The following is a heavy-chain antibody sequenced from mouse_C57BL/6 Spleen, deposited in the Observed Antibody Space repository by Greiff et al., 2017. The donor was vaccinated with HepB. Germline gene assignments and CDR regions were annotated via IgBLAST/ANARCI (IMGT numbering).Heavy chain of an antibody. Sequence: QVQLQQSGPELVKPGASVKISCKASGYAFSSSWMNWVKQRPGKGLEWIGRIYPGDGDTNYNGKFKGKATLTADKSSSTAYMQLSSLTSEYSAVYFCARGSSGYGYWGQGTTLTVSS. D-gene: IGHD3-2*02. V-gene: IGHV1-82*01. J-gene: IGHJ2*01. CDR2: IYPGDGDT. CDR1: GYAFSSSW. CDR3: ARGSSGYGY.